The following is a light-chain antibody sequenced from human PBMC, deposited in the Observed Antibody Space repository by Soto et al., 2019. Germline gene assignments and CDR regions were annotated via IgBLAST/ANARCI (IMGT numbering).Light chain of an antibody. CDR1: QSISATY. CDR3: QQYASLPRT. CDR2: ATS. J-gene: IGKJ1*01. Sequence: EIVLTQSPGTLSLFPGERATFSCRTSQSISATYLAWYQQKPGQAPRLLIYATSSRATGIPDRFSGSGSRTDFTLTINRLEPDDSAVYYCQQYASLPRTFGQGTKVEI. V-gene: IGKV3-20*01.